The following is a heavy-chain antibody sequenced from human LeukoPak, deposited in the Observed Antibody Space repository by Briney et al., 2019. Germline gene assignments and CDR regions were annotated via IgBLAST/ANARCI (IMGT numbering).Heavy chain of an antibody. CDR2: IKQDGSEK. J-gene: IGHJ4*02. CDR3: ARARLRYFDWSSDDY. CDR1: GFTFSSYW. V-gene: IGHV3-7*04. Sequence: GGSLRLSCAASGFTFSSYWMSWVRQAPGKGLEWVANIKQDGSEKYYVDSVKGRFTISRDNAKNTLYLQMNSLRAEDTAVYYCARARLRYFDWSSDDYWGQGTLVTVSS. D-gene: IGHD3-9*01.